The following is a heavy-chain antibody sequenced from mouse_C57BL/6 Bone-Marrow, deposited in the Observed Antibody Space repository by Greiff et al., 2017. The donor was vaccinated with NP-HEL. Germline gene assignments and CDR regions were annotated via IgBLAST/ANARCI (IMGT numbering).Heavy chain of an antibody. D-gene: IGHD2-13*01. V-gene: IGHV14-4*01. Sequence: EVQLQQSGAELVRPGASVKLSCTASGFNIKDDYMHWVKQRPEQGLEWIGWIDPENGDTEYASKFQGKATITADTSSNTAYLQLSSLTSEDTAVYYCTTGSVTWYFDYWGQGTTLTVSS. CDR2: IDPENGDT. J-gene: IGHJ2*01. CDR3: TTGSVTWYFDY. CDR1: GFNIKDDY.